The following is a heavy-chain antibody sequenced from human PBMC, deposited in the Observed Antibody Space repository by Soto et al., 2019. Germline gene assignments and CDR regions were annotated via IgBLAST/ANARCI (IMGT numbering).Heavy chain of an antibody. D-gene: IGHD2-2*01. Sequence: QVQLVQSGAEVKKPGSSVKVSCKASGDSLSNYAINWVRQAPGQGLEWMGGIMAIFGTANYAQKFQGRVTITADDSTSTVYMDLSSLRSEDTAVYYCARRTVVPAAITYYYGMDVWGQGTTVTVSS. J-gene: IGHJ6*02. CDR2: IMAIFGTA. V-gene: IGHV1-69*01. CDR1: GDSLSNYA. CDR3: ARRTVVPAAITYYYGMDV.